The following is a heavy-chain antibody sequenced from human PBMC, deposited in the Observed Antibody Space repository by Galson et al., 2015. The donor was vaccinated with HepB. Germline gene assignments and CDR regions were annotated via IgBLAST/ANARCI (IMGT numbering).Heavy chain of an antibody. J-gene: IGHJ6*03. CDR1: GITINDKY. Sequence: SLRLSCAVSGITINDKYMSWIRQAPGKGLEWISHISGRDSTSYYADSVQGRFTISRDNARNSLFLQMNSLRAEDTAVYYCARVERIEAGDFWRGYSYYYYMDVWGKGTAVSVSS. D-gene: IGHD3-3*01. CDR2: ISGRDSTS. V-gene: IGHV3-11*01. CDR3: ARVERIEAGDFWRGYSYYYYMDV.